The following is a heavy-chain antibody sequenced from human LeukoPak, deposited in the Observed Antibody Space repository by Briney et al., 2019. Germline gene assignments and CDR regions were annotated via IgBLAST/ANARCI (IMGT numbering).Heavy chain of an antibody. V-gene: IGHV3-30*18. CDR1: GFTFSSYG. CDR3: AKGHLSYGGNYLDY. D-gene: IGHD4-23*01. CDR2: ISYDGGNT. J-gene: IGHJ4*02. Sequence: GGSLRLSCAASGFTFSSYGMHWVRQAPGKGLEWVAVISYDGGNTYFADSVKGRFTISRDNSKNTLYLQMNSLRAEDTAVYYCAKGHLSYGGNYLDYWGQGTLVTVSS.